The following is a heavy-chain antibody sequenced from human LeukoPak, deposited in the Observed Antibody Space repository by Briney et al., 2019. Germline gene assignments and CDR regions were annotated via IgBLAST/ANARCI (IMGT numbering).Heavy chain of an antibody. CDR3: AILYSSSWYVGY. CDR2: ISSSVGST. J-gene: IGHJ4*02. Sequence: GGSLRLSCAASGFTFSSYGMSWVRQAPGKGLEWESGISSSVGSTYYADSVNGRCTITRDNSKNTLYLQMNSLRAEDTAVYYCAILYSSSWYVGYWGQGTLVTVSS. V-gene: IGHV3-23*01. D-gene: IGHD6-13*01. CDR1: GFTFSSYG.